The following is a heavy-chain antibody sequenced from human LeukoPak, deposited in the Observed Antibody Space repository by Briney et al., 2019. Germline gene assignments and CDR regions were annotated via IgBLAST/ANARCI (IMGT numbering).Heavy chain of an antibody. Sequence: GGSLRLSCAASGFTVSSNYMSWVRQAPGKGLEWVSVIYSGGSTYYADSVKGRFTISRDNSKNTLYLQMNSLRAEDTAVYYCARYHYGSGSRPSYYYYYYMDVWGKGTTVTVSS. CDR3: ARYHYGSGSRPSYYYYYYMDV. J-gene: IGHJ6*03. D-gene: IGHD3-10*01. CDR2: IYSGGST. CDR1: GFTVSSNY. V-gene: IGHV3-66*02.